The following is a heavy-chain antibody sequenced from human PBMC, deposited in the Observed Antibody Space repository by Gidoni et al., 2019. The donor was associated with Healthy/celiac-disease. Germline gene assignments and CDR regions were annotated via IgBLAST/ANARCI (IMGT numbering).Heavy chain of an antibody. V-gene: IGHV4-39*01. D-gene: IGHD1-26*01. J-gene: IGHJ3*02. CDR3: ARHGRGRDAPEDAFDI. CDR2: IYYSEST. Sequence: QLQLQESGPGLVKHSETLSLTCTVSGGSISSSSYYRGWIRQPPGKGLEWSGSIYYSESTYYNPSLKSRVTISVDTSKNQFSLKLSSVTAADTAVYYCARHGRGRDAPEDAFDIWGQGTMVTVSS. CDR1: GGSISSSSYY.